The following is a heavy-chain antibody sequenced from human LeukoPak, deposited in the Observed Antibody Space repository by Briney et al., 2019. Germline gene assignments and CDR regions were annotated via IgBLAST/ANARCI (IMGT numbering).Heavy chain of an antibody. J-gene: IGHJ4*02. V-gene: IGHV4-30-4*01. CDR2: IYYTGST. CDR1: GGSISSGDYY. D-gene: IGHD6-25*01. CDR3: ARAGAASDFDY. Sequence: PSETLSLTCTVSGGSISSGDYYWSWIRQPPGMGLEWFGYIYYTGSTYYNPSLNSRITISVDASKNQFSLKLSSVTAADTAVYYCARAGAASDFDYWGQGTLVTVSS.